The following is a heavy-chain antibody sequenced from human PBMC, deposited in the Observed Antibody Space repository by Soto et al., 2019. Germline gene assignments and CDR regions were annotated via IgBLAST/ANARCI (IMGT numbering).Heavy chain of an antibody. D-gene: IGHD3-10*01. Sequence: ASVKVSCKVSGYTLTELSMHWVRQAPGKGLEWMGGFDPEDGETIYAQKFQGRVTMTRNTSISTAYMELSSLRSEDTAVYYCAARGPGSAGDYWGQGTLVTASS. CDR3: AARGPGSAGDY. J-gene: IGHJ4*02. CDR2: FDPEDGET. CDR1: GYTLTELS. V-gene: IGHV1-24*01.